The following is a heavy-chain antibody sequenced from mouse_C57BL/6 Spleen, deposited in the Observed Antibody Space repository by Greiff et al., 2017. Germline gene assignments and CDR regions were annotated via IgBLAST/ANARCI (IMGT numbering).Heavy chain of an antibody. CDR1: GYTFTSYG. Sequence: LMESGAELARPGASVKLSCKASGYTFTSYGISWVKQRTGQGLEWIGEIYPRSGNTYYNEKFKGKATLTADKSSSTAYMELRSLTSEDSAVYFCARRQLSPAWFAYWGQGTLVTVSA. V-gene: IGHV1-81*01. D-gene: IGHD3-2*02. CDR3: ARRQLSPAWFAY. J-gene: IGHJ3*01. CDR2: IYPRSGNT.